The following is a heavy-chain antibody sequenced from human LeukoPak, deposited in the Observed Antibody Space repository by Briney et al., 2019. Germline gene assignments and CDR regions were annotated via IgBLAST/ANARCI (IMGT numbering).Heavy chain of an antibody. D-gene: IGHD2/OR15-2a*01. CDR3: AREHSMSHAFDI. Sequence: PGGSLRLSCAASGFTFSSYWMHWVRQAPGKGLVWVSRINSDGSSTSYADSVKGRFTMSRDNAKNTLYLQMNSLRAEDTAVYYCAREHSMSHAFDIWGQGTMVTVSS. CDR1: GFTFSSYW. CDR2: INSDGSST. V-gene: IGHV3-74*01. J-gene: IGHJ3*02.